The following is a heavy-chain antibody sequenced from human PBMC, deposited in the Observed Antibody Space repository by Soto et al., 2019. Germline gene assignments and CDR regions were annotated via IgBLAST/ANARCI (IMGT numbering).Heavy chain of an antibody. CDR3: AKDCTSTTCFST. CDR2: ISGNSDYI. J-gene: IGHJ4*02. D-gene: IGHD2-2*01. Sequence: GGSLRLSCAASGFTSDDYAMHWVRQPPGKGLEWVSSISGNSDYIGYADSVKGRFTISRDDAKSSLYLEMNSLRADDTALYYCAKDCTSTTCFSTWGRGTTVTVSS. CDR1: GFTSDDYA. V-gene: IGHV3-9*02.